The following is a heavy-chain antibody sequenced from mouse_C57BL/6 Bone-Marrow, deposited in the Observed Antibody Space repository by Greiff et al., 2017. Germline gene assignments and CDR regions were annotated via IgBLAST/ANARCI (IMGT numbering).Heavy chain of an antibody. V-gene: IGHV1-81*01. CDR2: IYPRSGNT. J-gene: IGHJ3*01. CDR1: GYTFTSYG. CDR3: ARDPFIYYYGSSGFAY. D-gene: IGHD1-1*01. Sequence: VQLQQSGAELARPGASVKLSCKASGYTFTSYGISWVKQRTGQGLEWIGEIYPRSGNTYYNEKFKGKATLTADKSSSTAYMELRSLTSEDSAVYFCARDPFIYYYGSSGFAYWGQGTLVTVSA.